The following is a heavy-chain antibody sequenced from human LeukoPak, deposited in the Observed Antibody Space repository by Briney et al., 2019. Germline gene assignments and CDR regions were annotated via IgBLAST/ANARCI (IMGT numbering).Heavy chain of an antibody. V-gene: IGHV3-30*18. J-gene: IGHJ1*01. CDR3: AKDRIILSFGDVSKH. Sequence: QPGGSLRLSCAASGFIFSGYGMHWVRQAPGKGLEWVALMSHDGNYKHYADSVKGRFTISRDNSKNTLYLQMNSLRVEDTAVYYCAKDRIILSFGDVSKHWGQGTLVTVSS. CDR1: GFIFSGYG. D-gene: IGHD3-10*01. CDR2: MSHDGNYK.